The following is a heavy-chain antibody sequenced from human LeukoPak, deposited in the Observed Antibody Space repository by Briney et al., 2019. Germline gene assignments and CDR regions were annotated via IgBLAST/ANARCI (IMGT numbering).Heavy chain of an antibody. Sequence: SETLSLTCTVSGGSISSGSYYWRWIRQPGGKGLEWIGRIYTSGSTNYNPSLKSRVTISADTSKNQFSLKLSSVTAADTAVYYCARVIAAAGGLDDWGQGTLVTVSS. CDR1: GGSISSGSYY. D-gene: IGHD6-13*01. J-gene: IGHJ4*02. CDR2: IYTSGST. CDR3: ARVIAAAGGLDD. V-gene: IGHV4-61*02.